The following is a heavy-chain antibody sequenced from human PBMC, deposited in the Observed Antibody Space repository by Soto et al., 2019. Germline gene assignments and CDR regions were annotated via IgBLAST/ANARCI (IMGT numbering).Heavy chain of an antibody. D-gene: IGHD6-19*01. CDR2: IIPIFGTA. CDR1: GGTFSSYA. V-gene: IGHV1-69*01. CDR3: ARRGGYSSGWYPRGYYGMDV. J-gene: IGHJ6*02. Sequence: QVQLVQSGAEVKKPGSSVKVSCKASGGTFSSYAISWVRQAPGQGLEWMGGIIPIFGTANYAQKFQGRVTITADESTSTAYMELSSLRSEDTAVYYCARRGGYSSGWYPRGYYGMDVWGQGTTVTVSS.